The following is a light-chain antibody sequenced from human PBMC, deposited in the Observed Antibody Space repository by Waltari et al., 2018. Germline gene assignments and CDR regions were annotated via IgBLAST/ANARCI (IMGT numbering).Light chain of an antibody. CDR1: QESSNY. V-gene: IGKV1-33*01. Sequence: QINQSSSAMLSFSGGRGTIPCRASQESSNYLNWYQQKTGKAPKLLIYDASNLETGVPSRFSGSGSGTDFTFTISSLQPEDFATYYCHQYYNRPLTFGGGTKVEIK. J-gene: IGKJ4*01. CDR3: HQYYNRPLT. CDR2: DAS.